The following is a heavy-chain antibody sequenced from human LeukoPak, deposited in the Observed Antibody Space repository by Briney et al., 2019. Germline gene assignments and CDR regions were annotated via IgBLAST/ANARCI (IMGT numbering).Heavy chain of an antibody. D-gene: IGHD6-13*01. CDR1: GYTFTSYG. CDR3: TRQEALFEDNSRDWFDP. V-gene: IGHV1-18*01. Sequence: ASVKVSCKASGYTFTSYGISWVRQAPGQGLEWMGWISAYNGNTNYAQKLQGRVTMTTDTSTSTAYMELRSLRSDDTAVYYCTRQEALFEDNSRDWFDPWGQGTLVTVSS. J-gene: IGHJ5*02. CDR2: ISAYNGNT.